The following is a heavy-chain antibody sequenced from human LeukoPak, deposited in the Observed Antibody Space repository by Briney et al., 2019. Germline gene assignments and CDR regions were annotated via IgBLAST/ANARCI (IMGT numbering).Heavy chain of an antibody. CDR1: GGTFSSYA. Sequence: SVKVSCKASGGTFSSYAISWVRQAPGQGLEWMGGLIPIFGTANYAQKFQGRVTITADESTSTAYMELSSLRSEDTAVYYCARDLYDSSGYYYSEGAFDIWGQGTMVTVSS. CDR2: LIPIFGTA. V-gene: IGHV1-69*13. D-gene: IGHD3-22*01. J-gene: IGHJ3*02. CDR3: ARDLYDSSGYYYSEGAFDI.